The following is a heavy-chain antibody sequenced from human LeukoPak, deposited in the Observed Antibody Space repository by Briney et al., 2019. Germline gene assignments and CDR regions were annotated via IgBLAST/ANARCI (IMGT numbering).Heavy chain of an antibody. J-gene: IGHJ4*02. Sequence: SETLSLTCTVSGGSISSSSYYWGWIRQPPGKGLEWIGSIYYSGSTNYNPSLKSRVTISVDTSKNQFSLKLSSVTAADTAVYYCARASMVIPYFDYWGQGTLVTVSS. V-gene: IGHV4-39*07. D-gene: IGHD3-22*01. CDR2: IYYSGST. CDR1: GGSISSSSYY. CDR3: ARASMVIPYFDY.